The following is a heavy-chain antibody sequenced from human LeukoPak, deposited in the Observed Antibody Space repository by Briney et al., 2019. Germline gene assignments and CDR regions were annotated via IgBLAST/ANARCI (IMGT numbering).Heavy chain of an antibody. D-gene: IGHD4-23*01. CDR3: AREGGDLRWKNRFDF. Sequence: GGSLRLSCAASKFTFSTFAMHWVRQAPGKGLEWVSLTSNDGSSKYYTDSVKGRFTISRDNSKNTLYLQMNSLRAEDTAVYYCAREGGDLRWKNRFDFWGQGTLVTVSS. V-gene: IGHV3-30-3*01. CDR1: KFTFSTFA. CDR2: TSNDGSSK. J-gene: IGHJ4*02.